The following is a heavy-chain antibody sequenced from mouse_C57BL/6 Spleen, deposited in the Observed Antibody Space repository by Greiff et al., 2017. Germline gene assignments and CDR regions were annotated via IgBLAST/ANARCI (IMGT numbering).Heavy chain of an antibody. Sequence: DVQLQESGGGLVKPGGSLKLSCAASGFTFSSYAMSWVRQTPEKRLEWVATISDGGSYTYYPDNVKGRFTISRDNAKNNLYLQMSHLKSEDTAMYYCARDGHYGSSYDYAMDYWGQGTSVTVSS. V-gene: IGHV5-4*01. CDR3: ARDGHYGSSYDYAMDY. J-gene: IGHJ4*01. CDR2: ISDGGSYT. CDR1: GFTFSSYA. D-gene: IGHD1-1*01.